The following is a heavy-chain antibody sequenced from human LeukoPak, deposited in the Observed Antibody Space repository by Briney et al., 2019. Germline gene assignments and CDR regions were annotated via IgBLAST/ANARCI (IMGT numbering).Heavy chain of an antibody. CDR2: ISTYNGNT. D-gene: IGHD3-3*01. CDR3: ARDTHVLRFLEWLAPFDY. J-gene: IGHJ4*02. Sequence: ASVKVSCKASGYTFTGYSMHWVRQAPGQGLEWMGWISTYNGNTNYAQKLQGRVTMTTDTSTSTAYMKVRSLRSDDAAVYYCARDTHVLRFLEWLAPFDYWGQGTLVTVSS. V-gene: IGHV1-18*04. CDR1: GYTFTGYS.